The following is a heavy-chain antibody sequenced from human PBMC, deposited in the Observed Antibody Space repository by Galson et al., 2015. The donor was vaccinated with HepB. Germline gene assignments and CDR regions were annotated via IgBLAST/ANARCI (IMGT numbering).Heavy chain of an antibody. V-gene: IGHV1-69*05. CDR2: IIPIFGNT. J-gene: IGHJ6*01. Sequence: SVKVSCKASGGTFSSYAISWVRQAPGQGLEWMGGIIPIFGNTNYAQKFQERVTITRDMSTSTAYMELSSLRSEDTAVYYCAATTDTQTYYDFWSGYYTDSYYY. CDR3: AATTDTQTYYDFWSGYYTDSYYY. CDR1: GGTFSSYA. D-gene: IGHD3-3*01.